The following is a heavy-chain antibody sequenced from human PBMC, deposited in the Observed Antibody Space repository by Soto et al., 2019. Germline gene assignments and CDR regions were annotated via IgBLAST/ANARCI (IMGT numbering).Heavy chain of an antibody. D-gene: IGHD6-19*01. Sequence: SVKVSCKASGGTFSSYAISWVRQAPGQGLEWMGGIIPIFGTANYAQKFQGRVTITADESTSTAYMELSSLRSEDTAVYYCARDRIAVAGHPGGVFDIWGQGTMVTVSS. J-gene: IGHJ3*02. V-gene: IGHV1-69*13. CDR2: IIPIFGTA. CDR3: ARDRIAVAGHPGGVFDI. CDR1: GGTFSSYA.